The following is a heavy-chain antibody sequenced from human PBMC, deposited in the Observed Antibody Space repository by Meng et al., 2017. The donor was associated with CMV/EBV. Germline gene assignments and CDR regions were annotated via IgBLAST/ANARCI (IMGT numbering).Heavy chain of an antibody. CDR2: IWYDGSEE. CDR3: AKAPYPGGFDS. D-gene: IGHD2-2*01. J-gene: IGHJ4*02. V-gene: IGHV3-33*03. Sequence: GGSLRLSCTASGFTFSKCGMHWVRQAPGKGLEWVAVIWYDGSEEYYADNVKGRFTISRDNYRHMLYLQMNNLRAEDTAVYYCAKAPYPGGFDSWGQGTLVTVSS. CDR1: GFTFSKCG.